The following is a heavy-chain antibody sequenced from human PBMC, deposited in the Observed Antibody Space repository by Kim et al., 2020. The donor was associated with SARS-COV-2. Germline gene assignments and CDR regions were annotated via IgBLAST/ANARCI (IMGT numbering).Heavy chain of an antibody. J-gene: IGHJ4*02. Sequence: SETLSLTCTVSGGSISSYYWSWIRQPPGKGLEWIGYIYYSGSTNYNPSLKSRVTISVDTSKNQFSLKLSSVTAADTAVYYCARGTVDIVATTLSYYFDYWGQGTLVTVSS. CDR3: ARGTVDIVATTLSYYFDY. CDR2: IYYSGST. CDR1: GGSISSYY. D-gene: IGHD5-12*01. V-gene: IGHV4-59*01.